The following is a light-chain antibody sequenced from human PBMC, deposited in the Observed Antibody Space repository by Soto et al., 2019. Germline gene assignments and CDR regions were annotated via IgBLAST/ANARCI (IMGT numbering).Light chain of an antibody. CDR2: EVS. V-gene: IGLV2-8*01. J-gene: IGLJ2*01. CDR3: SSYGGSNTVV. CDR1: SSDVGGYNY. Sequence: HSALTQPPSASGSPGQSVTISCTGSSSDVGGYNYVSWYQQHPGKAPKLMIYEVSKRPSGVPDRLSGSKSGNKAYLTVSGIKAEDEADYYCSSYGGSNTVVFGGGTKLTVL.